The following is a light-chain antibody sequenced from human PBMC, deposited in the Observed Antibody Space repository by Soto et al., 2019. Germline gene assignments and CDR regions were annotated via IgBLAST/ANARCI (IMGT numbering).Light chain of an antibody. CDR2: EVS. CDR1: SSDVGGYNY. J-gene: IGLJ3*02. V-gene: IGLV2-14*01. CDR3: ISFTSNSQWV. Sequence: QSVLTQPASVSGSPGQSITISCTGSSSDVGGYNYVSWYQQHPGKAPKLMIYEVSNRPSGVSNRFSGSKSGNTASLTISGLQAEDEADYYRISFTSNSQWVFGGGTKVTVL.